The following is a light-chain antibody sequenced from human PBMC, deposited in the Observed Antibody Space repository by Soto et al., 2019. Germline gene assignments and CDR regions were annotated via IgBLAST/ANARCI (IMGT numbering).Light chain of an antibody. V-gene: IGKV1-39*01. Sequence: DIQMTQSPSSLSASVGDRVTITCRASQSISPYLNWYQQRPGKAPKLLIYDASTLHSGVPSRFTAVGSGRIFALTPTGLQPEDFVSYHCHPVYSPSASSFGPRTNLQI. CDR1: QSISPY. CDR2: DAS. CDR3: HPVYSPSASS. J-gene: IGKJ2*04.